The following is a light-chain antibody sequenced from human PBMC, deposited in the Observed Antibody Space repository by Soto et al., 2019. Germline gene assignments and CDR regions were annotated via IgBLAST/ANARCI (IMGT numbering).Light chain of an antibody. CDR2: DAS. CDR3: QHYNQSPWT. V-gene: IGKV1-27*01. CDR1: QDVYTF. Sequence: VQMTQSPSSLSASVGDRVTITCRASQDVYTFLAWYRQRPGRAPELLIYDASTLQARVPSRFSGDGFGTHFILTISRPQPEDVATYYRQHYNQSPWTCCQGTKV. J-gene: IGKJ1*01.